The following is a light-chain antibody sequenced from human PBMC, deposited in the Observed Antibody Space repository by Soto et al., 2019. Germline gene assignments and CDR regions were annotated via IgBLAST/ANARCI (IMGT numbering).Light chain of an antibody. V-gene: IGLV1-44*01. Sequence: QSVLTQPPSVSGTPGLRVTISCSGGSSNIGRDTVNWYQQLPGTAPKLLMFNDDQRPSGVPDRFSGSRSGTSASLAISGLQSDDEADYFCSTWDDSLNGWVFGGGIKLTVL. CDR3: STWDDSLNGWV. CDR1: SSNIGRDT. J-gene: IGLJ3*02. CDR2: NDD.